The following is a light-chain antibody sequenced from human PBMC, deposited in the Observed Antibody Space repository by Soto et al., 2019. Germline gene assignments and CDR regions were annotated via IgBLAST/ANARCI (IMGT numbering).Light chain of an antibody. Sequence: QSALTQPRSVSGSPGQSVTISCTGTSSDVGRYNYVSWYQHHPGKAPKLMIYDVSTRPSGVPDRFSGSKSGTTASLTISGLQAEYEADYYCCSYAGSPYVFGTGTKLTVL. CDR1: SSDVGRYNY. V-gene: IGLV2-11*01. J-gene: IGLJ1*01. CDR2: DVS. CDR3: CSYAGSPYV.